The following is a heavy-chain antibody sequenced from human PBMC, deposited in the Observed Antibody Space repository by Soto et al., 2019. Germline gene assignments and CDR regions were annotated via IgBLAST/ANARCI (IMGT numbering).Heavy chain of an antibody. CDR2: IYHSGST. J-gene: IGHJ2*01. D-gene: IGHD3-3*01. Sequence: QLQLQESGSGLVKPSQTLSLTCAVSGGSISSGGYSWGWIRQPPGKGLEWIGYIYHSGSTYYNPSLQSRVALPVARPQNQLSLKLSSLTAADTAVYYCARDGFTIFGAKSGYLYLWGRGTLVTVSS. CDR3: ARDGFTIFGAKSGYLYL. V-gene: IGHV4-30-2*01. CDR1: GGSISSGGYS.